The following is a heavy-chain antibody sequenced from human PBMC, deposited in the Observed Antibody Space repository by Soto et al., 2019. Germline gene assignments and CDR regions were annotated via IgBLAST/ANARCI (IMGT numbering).Heavy chain of an antibody. D-gene: IGHD3-10*01. V-gene: IGHV1-8*01. CDR2: MNPNSGNT. Sequence: ASVKVSCKASGYTFTSYDINWVRQATGQGLERMGWMNPNSGNTGYAHKFQGRVTMTRNTSISTAYMELSSLRSEDMAVYYCARGGVFFFAAPTNPFDYWGQGTLVTVSS. J-gene: IGHJ4*02. CDR3: ARGGVFFFAAPTNPFDY. CDR1: GYTFTSYD.